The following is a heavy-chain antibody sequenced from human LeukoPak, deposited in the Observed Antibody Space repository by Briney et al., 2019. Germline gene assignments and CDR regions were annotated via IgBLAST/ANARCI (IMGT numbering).Heavy chain of an antibody. CDR1: GFIFSSYA. D-gene: IGHD3-10*01. Sequence: PGGSLRLSCAASGFIFSSYAMHWVRQAPGKGLEWVAVISYDGSNKYYADSVKGRFTISRDNSKNTLYLQMNSLRAEDTAVYYCAKGDGSGSYYWFDPWGQGTLVTVSS. V-gene: IGHV3-30-3*01. CDR3: AKGDGSGSYYWFDP. CDR2: ISYDGSNK. J-gene: IGHJ5*01.